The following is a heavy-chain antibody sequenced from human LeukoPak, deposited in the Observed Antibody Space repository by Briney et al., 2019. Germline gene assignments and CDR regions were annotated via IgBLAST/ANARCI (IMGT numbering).Heavy chain of an antibody. J-gene: IGHJ3*02. D-gene: IGHD6-13*01. CDR2: IYYNGSP. V-gene: IGHV4-59*01. CDR3: ARCRGYSSSWVRTFDI. Sequence: SETLSLTCTVSGASISSYYWSWIRQPPGKGLEWIGYIYYNGSPNYNPSLKSRVTMSLDTSENQFSLKLTSVTAADTAVYYCARCRGYSSSWVRTFDIWGQGTMVTVSS. CDR1: GASISSYY.